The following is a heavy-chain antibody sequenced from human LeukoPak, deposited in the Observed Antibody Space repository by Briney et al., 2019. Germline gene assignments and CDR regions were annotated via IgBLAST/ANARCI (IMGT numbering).Heavy chain of an antibody. CDR2: ISSSSSYI. CDR3: ARDLQGAAAGKELVY. J-gene: IGHJ4*02. CDR1: GFTFSSYS. D-gene: IGHD6-13*01. Sequence: PGGSLRLSCAASGFTFSSYSMNWVRQAPGKGLEWVSSISSSSSYIYYADSVEGRFTISRDNAKNSLYLQMNSLRAEDTAVYYCARDLQGAAAGKELVYWGQGTLVTVSS. V-gene: IGHV3-21*01.